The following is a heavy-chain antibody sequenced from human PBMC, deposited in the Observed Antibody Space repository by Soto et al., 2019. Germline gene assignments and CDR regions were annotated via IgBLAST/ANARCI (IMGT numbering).Heavy chain of an antibody. V-gene: IGHV3-73*02. Sequence: EVQLVESGGGLVQPGGSLKLSCAASGFTFSGSAMHWVRQPSGKGLEWVGRIRSKANSYATAYAASVKGRFTISRDDSKNTAYLQMNSLKTEDTAAYYCTRHRDYCSGGSCYTPDFAYWGQGTLVTVSS. J-gene: IGHJ4*02. CDR1: GFTFSGSA. D-gene: IGHD2-15*01. CDR2: IRSKANSYAT. CDR3: TRHRDYCSGGSCYTPDFAY.